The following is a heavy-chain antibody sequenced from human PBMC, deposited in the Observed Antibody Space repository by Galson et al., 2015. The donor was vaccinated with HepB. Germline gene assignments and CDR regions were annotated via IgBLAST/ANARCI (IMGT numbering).Heavy chain of an antibody. CDR2: ISYDGSNK. CDR3: AKEVNYGGNLPADY. Sequence: LRLSCAASGFTFSSYGMHWVRQAPGKGLEWMAVISYDGSNKYYADSVKGRFTISRDNSKSTLYLQMDNLRAEDTGVYYCAKEVNYGGNLPADYWGQGTLVAVSS. V-gene: IGHV3-30*18. CDR1: GFTFSSYG. J-gene: IGHJ4*02. D-gene: IGHD4-23*01.